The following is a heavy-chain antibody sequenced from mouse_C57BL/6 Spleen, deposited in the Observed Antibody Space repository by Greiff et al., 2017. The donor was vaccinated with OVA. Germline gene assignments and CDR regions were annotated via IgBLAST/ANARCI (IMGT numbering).Heavy chain of an antibody. CDR3: ARGDYDDFDY. CDR1: GFTFSSYG. Sequence: EVMLVESGGDLVKPGGSLKLSCAASGFTFSSYGMSWVRQTPDKRLEWVATISSGGSYTYYPDNVKGRFTISRDNAKNTLYLQMSSLKSEDTAMYYCARGDYDDFDYWGQGTTLTVSS. V-gene: IGHV5-6*01. J-gene: IGHJ2*01. CDR2: ISSGGSYT. D-gene: IGHD2-4*01.